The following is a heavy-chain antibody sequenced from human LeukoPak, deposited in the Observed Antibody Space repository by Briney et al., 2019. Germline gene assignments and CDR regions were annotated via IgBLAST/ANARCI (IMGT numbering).Heavy chain of an antibody. V-gene: IGHV1-8*01. Sequence: GASVKVSCKASGYTFTSYDTNWVRQATGQGLEWMGWMNPNSGNTGYAQKFQGRVTMTRSTSISTAYMELSSLRSEDTAVYYCARGWVPYGMDVWGQGTTVTVSS. CDR3: ARGWVPYGMDV. D-gene: IGHD3-10*01. CDR1: GYTFTSYD. J-gene: IGHJ6*02. CDR2: MNPNSGNT.